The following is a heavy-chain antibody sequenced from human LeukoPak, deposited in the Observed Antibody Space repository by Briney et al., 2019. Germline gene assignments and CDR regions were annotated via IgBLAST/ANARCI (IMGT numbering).Heavy chain of an antibody. CDR3: ARALPYDFWSGYQDY. Sequence: ASVKVSCKASGYTLRSYGFSWVRQAPGQGLEWMGWISAYNGNTNSAQNFQGRVTMTTNTSTNTAYMELRSLRSDDTAIYYCARALPYDFWSGYQDYWGQGTLVTVSS. J-gene: IGHJ4*02. D-gene: IGHD3-3*01. CDR1: GYTLRSYG. V-gene: IGHV1-18*01. CDR2: ISAYNGNT.